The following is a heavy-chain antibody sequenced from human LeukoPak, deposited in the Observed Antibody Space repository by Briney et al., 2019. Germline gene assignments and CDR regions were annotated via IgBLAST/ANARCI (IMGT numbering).Heavy chain of an antibody. CDR1: GFTFSTYS. Sequence: GGSLRLSCAASGFTFSTYSMNWVRLAPGKGLEWVSGITGSGGTTNYADSVRGRFTISRDSSKNTLYLQMNNLGAEDTAVYFCAKGKWETASYDPWDYWGQGTLVTVSS. J-gene: IGHJ4*02. D-gene: IGHD2-21*02. CDR2: ITGSGGTT. CDR3: AKGKWETASYDPWDY. V-gene: IGHV3-23*01.